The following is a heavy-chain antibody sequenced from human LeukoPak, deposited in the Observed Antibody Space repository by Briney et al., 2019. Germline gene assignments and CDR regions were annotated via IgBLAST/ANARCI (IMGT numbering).Heavy chain of an antibody. D-gene: IGHD2-2*02. CDR3: ARGGGYCSSTSCYILAPNWFDP. V-gene: IGHV4-59*08. CDR1: GGSISSYY. Sequence: PSETLSLTRTVSGGSISSYYWSWIRQPPGKGLEWIGYIYYSGSTNYNPSLKSRVTISVDTSKNQFSLKLSSVTAADTAVYYCARGGGYCSSTSCYILAPNWFDPWGQGTLVTVSS. J-gene: IGHJ5*02. CDR2: IYYSGST.